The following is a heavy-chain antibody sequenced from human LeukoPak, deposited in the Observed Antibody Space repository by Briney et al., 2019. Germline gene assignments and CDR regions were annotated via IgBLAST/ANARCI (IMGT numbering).Heavy chain of an antibody. CDR1: GDSISSSSYY. CDR3: ARDLIVVVPAAMRKGFDY. CDR2: INHSGST. Sequence: SETLSLTCTVSGDSISSSSYYWSWIRQPPGKGLEWIGEINHSGSTNYNPSLKSRVTISVDTSKNQSSLKLSSVTAADTAVYYCARDLIVVVPAAMRKGFDYWGQGTLVTVSS. V-gene: IGHV4-39*07. D-gene: IGHD2-2*01. J-gene: IGHJ4*02.